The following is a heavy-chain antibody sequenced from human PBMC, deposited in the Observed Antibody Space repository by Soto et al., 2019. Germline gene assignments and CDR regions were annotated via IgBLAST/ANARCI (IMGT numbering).Heavy chain of an antibody. Sequence: GGSLRLSCSASGFTFSSYAMHWVRQAPGKGLEYVSAISSNGGSTYYADSVKGRFTISRDNSKNTLYLQMSSLRAEDTAVYYCVKRSCGGDCYSSFDYWRQGTLVPVSS. V-gene: IGHV3-64D*08. CDR3: VKRSCGGDCYSSFDY. D-gene: IGHD2-21*02. CDR1: GFTFSSYA. CDR2: ISSNGGST. J-gene: IGHJ4*02.